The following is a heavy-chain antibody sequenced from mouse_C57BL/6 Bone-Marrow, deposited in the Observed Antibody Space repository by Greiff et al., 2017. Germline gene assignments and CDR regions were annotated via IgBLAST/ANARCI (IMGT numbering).Heavy chain of an antibody. CDR3: ARNSLLLRYPWDY. Sequence: VKLMESGPELVKPGASVKISCKASGYTFTDYYINWVKQRPGQGLEWIGWIFPGSGSTYYNEKFKGKATLTVDKSSSTAYMLLSSLTSEDSAVYFCARNSLLLRYPWDYWGQGTTLTVSS. CDR2: IFPGSGST. CDR1: GYTFTDYY. J-gene: IGHJ2*01. D-gene: IGHD1-1*01. V-gene: IGHV1-75*01.